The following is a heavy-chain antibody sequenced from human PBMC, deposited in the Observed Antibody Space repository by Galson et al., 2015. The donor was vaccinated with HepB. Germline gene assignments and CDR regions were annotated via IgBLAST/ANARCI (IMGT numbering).Heavy chain of an antibody. CDR1: GFSLSTST. J-gene: IGHJ5*02. V-gene: IGHV3-48*01. Sequence: SLRLSCAASGFSLSTSTMNWVRQAPGKGLEWVSYISSSGSTMYYADSVKGRFTISRDPATNSLYLQMNSLRAEDTAVYFCARKGRAAAGDNWFDPWGQGTLVTVSS. D-gene: IGHD6-13*01. CDR2: ISSSGSTM. CDR3: ARKGRAAAGDNWFDP.